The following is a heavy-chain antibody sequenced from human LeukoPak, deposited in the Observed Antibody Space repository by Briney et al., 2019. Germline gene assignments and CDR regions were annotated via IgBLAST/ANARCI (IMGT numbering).Heavy chain of an antibody. CDR2: INTDGTVT. V-gene: IGHV3-74*01. J-gene: IGHJ4*02. D-gene: IGHD6-19*01. CDR3: ATKQWLAPPPDS. CDR1: GFTFSKYW. Sequence: GGSRRLSCAASGFTFSKYWMLWVRQAPGKGLESVSRINTDGTVTTYADSVKGRFTVSRDNADNTMFLQMNSVRGEDTAVYYCATKQWLAPPPDSWGQGTPVTVSS.